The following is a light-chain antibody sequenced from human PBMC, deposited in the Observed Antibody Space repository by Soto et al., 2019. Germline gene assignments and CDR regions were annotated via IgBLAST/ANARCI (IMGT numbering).Light chain of an antibody. V-gene: IGKV1-27*01. CDR2: GAS. Sequence: DIQMTQSPSSLSASVGDRVTITCRASRDIANNLAWYQQKPGKVPQLLIYGASTLQSGVPSRFSGSGSGTDFTLTISSLQPEDVATYYCQKSNSSPFTFGPGTKVNIK. CDR1: RDIANN. CDR3: QKSNSSPFT. J-gene: IGKJ3*01.